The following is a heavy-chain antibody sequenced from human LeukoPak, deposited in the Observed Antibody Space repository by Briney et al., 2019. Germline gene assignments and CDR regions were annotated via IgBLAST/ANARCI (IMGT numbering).Heavy chain of an antibody. CDR1: GFTFTSSA. V-gene: IGHV1-58*02. CDR2: IVVGSGNT. D-gene: IGHD6-13*01. CDR3: AADPGYSSSWSFYYYGMDV. J-gene: IGHJ6*02. Sequence: GASVKVSCKASGFTFTSSAMQWVRQARGQRLEWIGWIVVGSGNTNYAQKFQERVTITRDMSTSTAYMELSSLRSEDTAVYYCAADPGYSSSWSFYYYGMDVWGQGTTVTVSS.